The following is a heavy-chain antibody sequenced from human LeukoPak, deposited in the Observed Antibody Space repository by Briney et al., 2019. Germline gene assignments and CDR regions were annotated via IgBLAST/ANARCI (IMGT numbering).Heavy chain of an antibody. D-gene: IGHD6-13*01. CDR1: GGSISSGSYY. V-gene: IGHV4-61*02. CDR3: ARVRPIAAAGSLGGAFDI. CDR2: IYTSGST. J-gene: IGHJ3*02. Sequence: SETLSLTCTVSGGSISSGSYYWSWIRQPAGKGLEWIGRIYTSGSTNYNPSLKSRVTISVDTSKNQLSLKLSSVTAADTAVYYCARVRPIAAAGSLGGAFDIWGQGTMVTVSS.